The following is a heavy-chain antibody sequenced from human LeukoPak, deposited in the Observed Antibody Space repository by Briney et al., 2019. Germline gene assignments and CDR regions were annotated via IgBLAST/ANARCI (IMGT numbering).Heavy chain of an antibody. CDR1: GFNFSSYA. J-gene: IGHJ4*02. CDR2: IRGSDDSA. V-gene: IGHV3-23*01. D-gene: IGHD6-13*01. Sequence: GGTPRLPCAASGFNFSSYAMTWVRQATGKGLEWVSTIRGSDDSAYYADSVKGRFTISRDNSKNTLYLQMNSLRAEDTAIYYCAKDTGPAAGITADYWGQGTLVTVSS. CDR3: AKDTGPAAGITADY.